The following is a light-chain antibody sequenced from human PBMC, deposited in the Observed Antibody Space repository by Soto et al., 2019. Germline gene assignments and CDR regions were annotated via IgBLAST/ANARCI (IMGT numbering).Light chain of an antibody. CDR3: CSYAGSGTDNYV. CDR1: SSNIGNNF. V-gene: IGLV1-47*01. CDR2: SDN. Sequence: QSVLTQPPSVSGTPGQRVTISCSGSSSNIGNNFVYWYQHLPGAAPTLVVYSDNHRPSGVPVRFSGSKSGTSASLTISGLRSEDEATYYCCSYAGSGTDNYVFGSGTKVTVL. J-gene: IGLJ1*01.